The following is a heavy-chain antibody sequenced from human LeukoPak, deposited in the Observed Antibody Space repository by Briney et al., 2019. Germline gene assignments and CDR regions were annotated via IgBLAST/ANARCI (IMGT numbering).Heavy chain of an antibody. CDR1: GFTFSIHP. CDR2: ISGSGGST. Sequence: GGSLRLSCAASGFTFSIHPMSWVPQSPGKGLEWVSPISGSGGSTYYADSVKGRFTISRENSKNTLYLQMNTLRAEDTAVDYCAKHRIAVAGMFDPWGQGTLVTVSS. J-gene: IGHJ5*02. V-gene: IGHV3-23*01. D-gene: IGHD6-19*01. CDR3: AKHRIAVAGMFDP.